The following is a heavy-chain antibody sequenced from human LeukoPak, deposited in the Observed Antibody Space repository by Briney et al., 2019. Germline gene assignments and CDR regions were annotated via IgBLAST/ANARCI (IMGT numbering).Heavy chain of an antibody. V-gene: IGHV3-74*01. D-gene: IGHD5-24*01. J-gene: IGHJ3*01. Sequence: GGALRLSCAASGFTFSSYWMHSVRQAPGKGLVWVSRINTDGSSTSYADSVKGRFTISRDNAKNTLYLQMNSLRAEDTAVYYCAREGRRWLQLEVWGQGTMVTVSS. CDR2: INTDGSST. CDR1: GFTFSSYW. CDR3: AREGRRWLQLEV.